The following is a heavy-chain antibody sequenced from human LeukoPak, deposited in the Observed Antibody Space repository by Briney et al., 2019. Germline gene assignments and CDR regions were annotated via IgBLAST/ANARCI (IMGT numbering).Heavy chain of an antibody. CDR1: GDSVSSNTGG. CDR2: TYYRSKWYY. J-gene: IGHJ4*02. D-gene: IGHD5-12*01. Sequence: SQTLSLTCAISGDSVSSNTGGWNWIRQSPSSGLEWLGRTYYRSKWYYDYAVSVKSRITINPDTSKNQFSLQLNSVTPEDTAVYYCARGGLVASIRGYFDYWAQGTLVTVSS. V-gene: IGHV6-1*01. CDR3: ARGGLVASIRGYFDY.